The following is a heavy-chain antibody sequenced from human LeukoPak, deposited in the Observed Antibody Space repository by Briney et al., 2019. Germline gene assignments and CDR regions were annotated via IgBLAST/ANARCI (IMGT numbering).Heavy chain of an antibody. V-gene: IGHV5-51*01. D-gene: IGHD2-2*01. CDR1: GYNFTSNW. J-gene: IGHJ5*02. CDR2: IYSDDSNN. CDR3: ARLDCSSTSCYVRNWFDP. Sequence: GESLKISCKASGYNFTSNWIIWVRQMPAKGREWMGIIYSDDSNNKYNPSFQGQVTISANNSISTASLQWSSLKSSDTAMYYCARLDCSSTSCYVRNWFDPWGQGTLVTVSS.